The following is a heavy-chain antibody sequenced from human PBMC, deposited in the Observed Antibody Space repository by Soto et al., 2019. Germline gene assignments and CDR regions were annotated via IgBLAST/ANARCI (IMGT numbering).Heavy chain of an antibody. CDR1: GDSISSDKW. J-gene: IGHJ4*02. V-gene: IGHV4-4*02. CDR3: ARGETQQQRDY. Sequence: PSETLSLTCTVSGDSISSDKWWSWVRQPPGKGLEWIGEIYHSGSTKYNPSLKSRVIISVDRSKNQVSLKVTSVTDADTAVYYCARGETQQQRDYWGQGTLVTVS. CDR2: IYHSGST. D-gene: IGHD6-13*01.